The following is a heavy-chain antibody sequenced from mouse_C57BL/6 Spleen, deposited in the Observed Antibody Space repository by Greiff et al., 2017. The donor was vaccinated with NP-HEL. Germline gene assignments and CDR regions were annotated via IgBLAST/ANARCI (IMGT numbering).Heavy chain of an antibody. CDR1: GYTFTSYW. V-gene: IGHV1-61*01. CDR3: ARGGSRYFDV. Sequence: QVQLQQPGAELVRPGSSVKLSCKASGYTFTSYWMDWVKQRPGQGLEWIGNIYPSDSETHYNQKFKDKATLTVDKSSSTAYMQLSRLTSEDSAVYYCARGGSRYFDVWGTRTTVTVSS. CDR2: IYPSDSET. J-gene: IGHJ1*03.